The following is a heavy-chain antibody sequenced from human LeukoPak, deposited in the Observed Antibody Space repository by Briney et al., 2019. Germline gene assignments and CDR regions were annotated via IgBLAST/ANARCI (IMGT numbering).Heavy chain of an antibody. Sequence: SETLSLTCTDSGGSISSYLWSWIRQPPGQGLTWMGYIYYCRSTNYNPSLKSRVTISVDTSKNQSSLKLSSLTAADTAVYYCARRPPPFYGDYKVAAFDIWGQGTMVTVSS. J-gene: IGHJ3*02. CDR3: ARRPPPFYGDYKVAAFDI. V-gene: IGHV4-59*08. CDR1: GGSISSYL. CDR2: IYYCRST. D-gene: IGHD4-17*01.